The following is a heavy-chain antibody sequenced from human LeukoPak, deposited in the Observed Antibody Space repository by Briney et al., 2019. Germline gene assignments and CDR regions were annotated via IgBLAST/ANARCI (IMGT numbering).Heavy chain of an antibody. CDR3: ARQYRSGGSCHENYFDY. J-gene: IGHJ4*02. CDR1: GYSFTSYW. D-gene: IGHD2-15*01. Sequence: GESLKFSCKGFGYSFTSYWIGWVRQMPGKGLEWMGIIYPGDSDTRYSSSFQGRVTISADKSITTPYLQWSSLKAWDSAMYYCARQYRSGGSCHENYFDYWRQGTQDTVPS. CDR2: IYPGDSDT. V-gene: IGHV5-51*01.